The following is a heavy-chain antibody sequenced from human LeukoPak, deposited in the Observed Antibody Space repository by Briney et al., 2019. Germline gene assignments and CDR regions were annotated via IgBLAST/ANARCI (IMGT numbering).Heavy chain of an antibody. D-gene: IGHD3-22*01. CDR2: INPNSGGT. Sequence: ASVKVSCKASGYTFTGYYMHWVRQAPGQGLEWMGWINPNSGGTNYAQKFQGRVTMTRDTSISTAYMELSRLRSDDTAVYYCAREEGDSSGYYDYWGQGTLVTVSS. J-gene: IGHJ4*02. CDR1: GYTFTGYY. CDR3: AREEGDSSGYYDY. V-gene: IGHV1-2*02.